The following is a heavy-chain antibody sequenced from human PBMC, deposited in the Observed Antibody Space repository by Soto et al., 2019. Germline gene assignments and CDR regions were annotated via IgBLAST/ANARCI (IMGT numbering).Heavy chain of an antibody. D-gene: IGHD3-10*01. V-gene: IGHV3-30-3*01. Sequence: GGSLRLSCVVSGFIFSNYAMHWVRQAPGKGLEWVTVISDDGNNKYYADSVKGRFTISRDNSKSTLYLQMNSLRPEDTPVYYCATDLSIGASYYYFYCWGLGTLVTVSS. CDR1: GFIFSNYA. CDR3: ATDLSIGASYYYFYC. J-gene: IGHJ4*01. CDR2: ISDDGNNK.